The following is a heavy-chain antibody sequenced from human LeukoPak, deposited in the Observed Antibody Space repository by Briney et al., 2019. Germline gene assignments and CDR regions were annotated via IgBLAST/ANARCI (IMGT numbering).Heavy chain of an antibody. V-gene: IGHV3-74*01. J-gene: IGHJ4*02. CDR1: GFTFSSYW. D-gene: IGHD3-3*01. CDR3: ARDHRFLERGIDY. CDR2: INSDGSST. Sequence: GGSLRLSCAASGFTFSSYWMHWVRQGPGKGLVWVSRINSDGSSTSYADSVKGGFTISRDNAKNTLYLQINSLRAEDTAVYYCARDHRFLERGIDYWGQGTLVSV.